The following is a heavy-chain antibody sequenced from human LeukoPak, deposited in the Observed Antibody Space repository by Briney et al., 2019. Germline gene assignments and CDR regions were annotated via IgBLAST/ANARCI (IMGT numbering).Heavy chain of an antibody. D-gene: IGHD3-22*01. CDR2: ISGSGGST. CDR3: ANAKDDGSGDSPSGWFDS. Sequence: PGGSLRLSCAASGFTFSSYAISWVRQAPGKGLEWVSAISGSGGSTYYADSVKGRFTISRDNSKNTRYLQMNSPRAEGTAASYCANAKDDGSGDSPSGWFDSWGRGTLVTVSS. V-gene: IGHV3-23*01. J-gene: IGHJ5*01. CDR1: GFTFSSYA.